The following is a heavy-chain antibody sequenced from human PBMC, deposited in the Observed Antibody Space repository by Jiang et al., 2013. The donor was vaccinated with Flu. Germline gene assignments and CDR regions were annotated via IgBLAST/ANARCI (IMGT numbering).Heavy chain of an antibody. V-gene: IGHV4-59*08. D-gene: IGHD3-16*01. Sequence: KPSETLSLTCTVSGDSISDYSGAGSGSPQEGTGVDWGIXFYRGSTHXNPSLKSRVTISVDTSKNQFSLNLSSVTAADTAVYYCARCPRGFHDYWGQGTLVTVSS. J-gene: IGHJ4*02. CDR3: ARCPRGFHDY. CDR1: GDSISDYS. CDR2: XFYRGST.